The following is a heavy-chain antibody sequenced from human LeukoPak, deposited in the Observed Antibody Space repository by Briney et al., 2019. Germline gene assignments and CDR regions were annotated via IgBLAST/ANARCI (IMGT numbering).Heavy chain of an antibody. CDR2: ISYDGSNK. CDR3: ARALISSSWLHAY. V-gene: IGHV3-30*01. D-gene: IGHD6-13*01. Sequence: PGGSLRLSCAASGFTFSSYAMHWVRQAPGKGLEWVAVISYDGSNKYYADSVKGRFTISRDNSKNTLYLQMNSLRAEDTAVYYCARALISSSWLHAYWGQGTLVTVSS. CDR1: GFTFSSYA. J-gene: IGHJ4*02.